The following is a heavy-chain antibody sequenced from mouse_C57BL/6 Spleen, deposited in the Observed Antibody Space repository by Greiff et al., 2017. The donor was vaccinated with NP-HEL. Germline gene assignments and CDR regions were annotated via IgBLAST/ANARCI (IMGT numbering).Heavy chain of an antibody. V-gene: IGHV1-64*01. CDR1: GYTFTSYW. D-gene: IGHD2-3*01. J-gene: IGHJ4*01. CDR2: IHPNSGST. CDR3: ARGGYYVDAMDY. Sequence: VQLQQPGAELVKPGASVKLSCKASGYTFTSYWMHWVKQRPGQGLEWIGMIHPNSGSTKYNEKFKSKATLTVDKSSSTAYMQLSSLTSEDSAVYYCARGGYYVDAMDYWGQGTSVTVSS.